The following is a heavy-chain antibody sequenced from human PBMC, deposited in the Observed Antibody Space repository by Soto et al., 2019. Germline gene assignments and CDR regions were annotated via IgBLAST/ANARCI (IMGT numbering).Heavy chain of an antibody. D-gene: IGHD6-13*01. Sequence: HPGGSLRLSCAASGFTFSSYGMHWVRQAPGKGLEWVAVIWYDGSNKYYADSVKGRFTISRDNSKNTLYLQMNSLRAEDTAVYYCAREGPVGSPGHYYYGMDVWGQGTPVTVSS. CDR2: IWYDGSNK. CDR1: GFTFSSYG. J-gene: IGHJ6*02. CDR3: AREGPVGSPGHYYYGMDV. V-gene: IGHV3-33*01.